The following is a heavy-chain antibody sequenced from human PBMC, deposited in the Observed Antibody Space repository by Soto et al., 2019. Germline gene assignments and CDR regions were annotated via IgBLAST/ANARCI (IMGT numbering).Heavy chain of an antibody. CDR2: ISRSGST. CDR3: SRAVAAYLGTRFDP. V-gene: IGHV4-30-2*01. J-gene: IGHJ5*02. Sequence: PSPTLSLTCTVSGGSITRGNSYSWSWTRQPPGEGLEWIGSISRSGSTCYNPCLKGGVTMSVDESKAQFSLILSSVTAADMAVYYCSRAVAAYLGTRFDPWGQGTLVT. D-gene: IGHD3-16*01. CDR1: GGSITRGNSYS.